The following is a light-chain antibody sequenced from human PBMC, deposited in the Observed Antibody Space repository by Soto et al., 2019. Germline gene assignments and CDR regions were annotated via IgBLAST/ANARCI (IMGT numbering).Light chain of an antibody. Sequence: EIVMTQSPATLSVSPGERATLSCRASQSLSTNLVWYQQRPGQAPRLLIYGASTRATGIPARFSGSGSGTEFTLTISSLQSEDFAVYYCHQYSKWWTFGKGTKVEIK. J-gene: IGKJ1*01. CDR1: QSLSTN. CDR3: HQYSKWWT. V-gene: IGKV3-15*01. CDR2: GAS.